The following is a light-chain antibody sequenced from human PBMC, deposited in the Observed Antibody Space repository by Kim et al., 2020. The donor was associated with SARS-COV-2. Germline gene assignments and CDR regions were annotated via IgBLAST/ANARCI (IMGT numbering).Light chain of an antibody. CDR1: GFNSGTND. CDR2: SDN. V-gene: IGLV1-47*02. J-gene: IGLJ1*01. Sequence: GQRVTIPCSGGGFNSGTNDVYWYQHLAGTAPKLLIYSDNQRPSGVPDRFSGSKSGSSASLAISGLRSEDEADYYCAAWDDSLRVFVFGTWTKVTVL. CDR3: AAWDDSLRVFV.